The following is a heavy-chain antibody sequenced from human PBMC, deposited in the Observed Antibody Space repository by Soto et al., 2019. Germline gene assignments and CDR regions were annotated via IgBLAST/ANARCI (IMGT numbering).Heavy chain of an antibody. CDR1: GFTFSRYG. J-gene: IGHJ4*02. V-gene: IGHV3-30*18. CDR3: AKDGRYFDCTLYYFDF. D-gene: IGHD3-9*01. Sequence: GGALRLSCAASGFTFSRYGMHWVRQAPGKGLEWVAVISYDGSNKYYADSVKVRFTISRDNSKNTLYLQMNSLRAEDTAVYYCAKDGRYFDCTLYYFDFWGQGTLVTVPS. CDR2: ISYDGSNK.